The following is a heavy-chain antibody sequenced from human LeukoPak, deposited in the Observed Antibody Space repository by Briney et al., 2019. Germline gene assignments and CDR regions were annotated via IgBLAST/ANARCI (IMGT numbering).Heavy chain of an antibody. CDR2: IYYSGST. CDR1: GGSISSYY. V-gene: IGHV4-59*01. Sequence: SETLSLTCTVSGGSISSYYWSWLRQPPGKGLEWIGYIYYSGSTNYNPSLKSRVTISVDTSKNQFSLKLSSVTAADTAVYYCARGADYYGSGSYYNVLDYWGQGTLVTVSS. CDR3: ARGADYYGSGSYYNVLDY. D-gene: IGHD3-10*01. J-gene: IGHJ4*02.